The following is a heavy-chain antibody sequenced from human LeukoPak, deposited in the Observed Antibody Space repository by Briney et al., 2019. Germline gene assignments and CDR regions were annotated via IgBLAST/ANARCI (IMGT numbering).Heavy chain of an antibody. V-gene: IGHV4-34*01. J-gene: IGHJ4*02. CDR3: AGATATGTARAFHY. Sequence: SETLSLTCAVYGESITAYYWTWIRQPPGKRLEWIGEVRHSGSTNYNPSLKSRVTMSVDMSKNQFSLKLNSVSAADTAVYYCAGATATGTARAFHYWPQGNLVPDSS. CDR1: GESITAYY. D-gene: IGHD1-1*01. CDR2: VRHSGST.